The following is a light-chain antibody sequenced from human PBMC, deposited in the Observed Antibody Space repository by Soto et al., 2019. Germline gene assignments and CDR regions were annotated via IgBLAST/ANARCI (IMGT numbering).Light chain of an antibody. CDR2: EVS. CDR3: SSYAGINNFVV. J-gene: IGLJ7*01. CDR1: SSDIGSYNY. V-gene: IGLV2-8*01. Sequence: QSALTQPPSASGSPGQTVTISCTGTSSDIGSYNYVSWYQQHPGKAPKLMISEVSKRPSGVPDRFSGSKSGNTASLTVSGLQAEDEANYYGSSYAGINNFVVFGGGTQLTVL.